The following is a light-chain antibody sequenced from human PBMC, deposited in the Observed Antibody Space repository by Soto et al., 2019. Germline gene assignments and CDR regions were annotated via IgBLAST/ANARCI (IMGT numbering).Light chain of an antibody. CDR3: QKYNSY. J-gene: IGKJ5*01. CDR1: QSIGSW. CDR2: DAS. Sequence: DFQMTQSPSTLSASVGDKVTMTCRASQSIGSWLAWYQQKPGKAPKVLIYDASSLESGVPLRFSGSGSGTEFTLTISSLQPDDFATYYCQKYNSYFGQGTRLEIK. V-gene: IGKV1-5*01.